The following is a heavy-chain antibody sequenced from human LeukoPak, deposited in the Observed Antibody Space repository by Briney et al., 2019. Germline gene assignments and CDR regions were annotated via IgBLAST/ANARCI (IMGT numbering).Heavy chain of an antibody. V-gene: IGHV3-23*01. CDR2: ISGSGGST. D-gene: IGHD3-10*01. Sequence: PGGSLRLSCAASGFTFSSYAMSWVRQAPGKGLEWVSAISGSGGSTYYADSVKGRFTISRDNAKNSLYLHMNSLRDEDTAVYYCARENWFKFDYWGQGSLVTVS. CDR1: GFTFSSYA. CDR3: ARENWFKFDY. J-gene: IGHJ4*02.